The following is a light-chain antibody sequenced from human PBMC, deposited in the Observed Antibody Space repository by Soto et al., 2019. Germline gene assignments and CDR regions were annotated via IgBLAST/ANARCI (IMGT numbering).Light chain of an antibody. Sequence: DIQMTQSPSSLSASVVDRVTITCRASQTITTYLNWYQQKPGKAPKLLIYGASSLQSGVPSRFTGSGSGTDFILTISSLQPEDSATYHCQQSHSTPWTFGQGNKVEIK. J-gene: IGKJ1*01. V-gene: IGKV1-39*01. CDR1: QTITTY. CDR3: QQSHSTPWT. CDR2: GAS.